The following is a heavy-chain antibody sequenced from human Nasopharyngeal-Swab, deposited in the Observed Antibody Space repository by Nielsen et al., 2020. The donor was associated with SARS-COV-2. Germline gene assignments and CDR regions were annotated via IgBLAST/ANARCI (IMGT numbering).Heavy chain of an antibody. Sequence: WVRQAPGQRLEWMGWISAYNGNTNYAQKLQGRVTMTTDTSTSTAYMELRSLRSDDTAVYYCARASSRIQLWLPMYYYYGMDVWGQGTTVTVSS. CDR2: ISAYNGNT. CDR3: ARASSRIQLWLPMYYYYGMDV. D-gene: IGHD5-18*01. J-gene: IGHJ6*02. V-gene: IGHV1-18*01.